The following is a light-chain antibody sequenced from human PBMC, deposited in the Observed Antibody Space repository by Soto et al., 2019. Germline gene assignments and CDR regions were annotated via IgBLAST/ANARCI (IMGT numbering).Light chain of an antibody. CDR1: QSVSSN. CDR3: QQYGSSPTWT. CDR2: GAS. V-gene: IGKV3-20*01. J-gene: IGKJ1*01. Sequence: EIVMTQSPASLCVSPGERATLSCRSSQSVSSNLAWYQQKPGQAPRLLIYGASSRATGIPDRFSGSGSGTDFTLTISRLEPEDFAVYYCQQYGSSPTWTFGQGTKVDI.